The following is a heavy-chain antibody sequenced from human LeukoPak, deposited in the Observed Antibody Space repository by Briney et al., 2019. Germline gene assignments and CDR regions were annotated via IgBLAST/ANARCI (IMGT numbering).Heavy chain of an antibody. CDR3: ARHSGYDSWGYSFDP. V-gene: IGHV3-48*02. CDR2: ISSSSSTI. Sequence: GVSLRLSCAASGFTFSSYSMNWVRQAPGKGLEWVSYISSSSSTIYYADSVKGRFTISRDNAKNSLYLQMNSLRDEDTAVYYCARHSGYDSWGYSFDPWGQGTLVTVFS. D-gene: IGHD5-12*01. CDR1: GFTFSSYS. J-gene: IGHJ5*02.